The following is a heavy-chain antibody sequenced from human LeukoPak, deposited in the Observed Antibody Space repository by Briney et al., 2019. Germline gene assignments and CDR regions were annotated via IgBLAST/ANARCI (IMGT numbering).Heavy chain of an antibody. CDR3: AKIGYETLIGWDRLKYNWFDP. CDR1: GFTFSTYA. J-gene: IGHJ5*02. Sequence: QPGGSLRLSCVASGFTFSTYAMTWVCQAPGKGLEWVSTISGGGGITYYADSVKGRFTITRDNSKSTLYVQMKSLRVEDTAVYYCAKIGYETLIGWDRLKYNWFDPWGQGTLVTVSS. V-gene: IGHV3-23*01. CDR2: ISGGGGIT. D-gene: IGHD3-9*01.